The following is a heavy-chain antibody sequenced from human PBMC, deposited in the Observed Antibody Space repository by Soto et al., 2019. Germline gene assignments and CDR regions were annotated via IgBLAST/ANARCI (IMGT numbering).Heavy chain of an antibody. Sequence: QLQLQESGPGLVKPSETLSLTCTVSGGSISSSSYYWGWIRQPPGKGLEWIGSIYYSGSTYYNPSLKSRVTISVDTSKNQFSLKLSSVTAADTAVYYCARSSDYGDPFDYWGQGTLVTVSS. V-gene: IGHV4-39*01. J-gene: IGHJ4*02. CDR3: ARSSDYGDPFDY. CDR2: IYYSGST. CDR1: GGSISSSSYY. D-gene: IGHD4-17*01.